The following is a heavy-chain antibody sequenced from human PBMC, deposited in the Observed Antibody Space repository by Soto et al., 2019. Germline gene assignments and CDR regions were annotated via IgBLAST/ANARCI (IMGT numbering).Heavy chain of an antibody. CDR1: GFTFSSYG. CDR2: IWYDGSNK. J-gene: IGHJ6*03. D-gene: IGHD2-2*01. CDR3: ARDYGVPAAEGSYYYYYMDV. V-gene: IGHV3-33*01. Sequence: GGSLRLSCAASGFTFSSYGMHWVRQAPGKGLEWEAVIWYDGSNKYYADSVKGRFTISRDNSKNTVYLQMNSLRAEDMGVYYCARDYGVPAAEGSYYYYYMDVWGKGTTVTVSS.